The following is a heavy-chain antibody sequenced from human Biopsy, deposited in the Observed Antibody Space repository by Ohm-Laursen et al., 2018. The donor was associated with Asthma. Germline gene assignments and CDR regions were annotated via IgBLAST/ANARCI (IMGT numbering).Heavy chain of an antibody. CDR3: AKDRFDNSVTSKYYYYGIDV. V-gene: IGHV3-7*01. CDR2: IKEDGSEK. J-gene: IGHJ6*02. CDR1: GFTFSTSC. Sequence: SLRLSCAASGFTFSTSCMTWVRQAPGKGLEWVANIKEDGSEKNYVDSVKGRFTISRDNGRNRLHLRMSSLRPDDSAAYHCAKDRFDNSVTSKYYYYGIDVWGQGTTVTVSS. D-gene: IGHD3-16*01.